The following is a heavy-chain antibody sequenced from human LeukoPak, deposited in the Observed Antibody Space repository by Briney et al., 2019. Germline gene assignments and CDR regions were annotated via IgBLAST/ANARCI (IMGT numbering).Heavy chain of an antibody. Sequence: GGSLRLSCAASGFTFSRYGMHWVRQAPGEGLEWVAVIWYDGSNKYYADSVKGRFTISRDNSKNTLYLQMNSLRAEDTAVYYCAREMDTGIRYYFDYWGQGTLVTVSS. D-gene: IGHD5-18*01. V-gene: IGHV3-33*01. CDR3: AREMDTGIRYYFDY. J-gene: IGHJ4*02. CDR2: IWYDGSNK. CDR1: GFTFSRYG.